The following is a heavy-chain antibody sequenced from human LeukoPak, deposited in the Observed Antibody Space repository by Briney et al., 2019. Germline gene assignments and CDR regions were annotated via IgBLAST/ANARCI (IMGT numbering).Heavy chain of an antibody. J-gene: IGHJ4*02. CDR2: INHGGST. CDR3: ARGRIYCTNGVCYFRFDY. D-gene: IGHD2-8*01. V-gene: IGHV4-34*01. Sequence: SETLSLTCAVYGGSFCGYYWSWIRQPPGKGLEWIGEINHGGSTNYNPSLKSRVTISVDTSKNQFSLKLSSVTAADTAVYYCARGRIYCTNGVCYFRFDYWGQGTLVTVSS. CDR1: GGSFCGYY.